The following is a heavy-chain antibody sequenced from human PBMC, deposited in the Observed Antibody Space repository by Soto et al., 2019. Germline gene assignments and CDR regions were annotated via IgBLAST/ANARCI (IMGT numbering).Heavy chain of an antibody. CDR1: GFSFSDSW. CDR2: IKEDGSEK. J-gene: IGHJ6*02. D-gene: IGHD3-16*01. Sequence: VGSPRLSCAASGFSFSDSWMDWVRQAPGKGPEWVANIKEDGSEKNYVDSVKGRFTISRDNAKNSLYLQMNSLRAEDTAVYYCASLGRHGWGQGTTVTVSS. CDR3: ASLGRHG. V-gene: IGHV3-7*01.